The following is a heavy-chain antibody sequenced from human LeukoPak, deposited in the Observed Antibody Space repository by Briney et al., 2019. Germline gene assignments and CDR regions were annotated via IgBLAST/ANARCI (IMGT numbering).Heavy chain of an antibody. J-gene: IGHJ4*02. V-gene: IGHV1-2*02. CDR2: INPNSGDT. CDR1: GYTFTGYY. D-gene: IGHD6-19*01. CDR3: ARDITRRHVQWLVDY. Sequence: EASVKVSCKASGYTFTGYYMHWVRQAPGQGLEWVGWINPNSGDTNYAQKFQGRVTMTRDTSTRTAYMELSRLRSDDTAVYYCARDITRRHVQWLVDYWGQGTLVIVSS.